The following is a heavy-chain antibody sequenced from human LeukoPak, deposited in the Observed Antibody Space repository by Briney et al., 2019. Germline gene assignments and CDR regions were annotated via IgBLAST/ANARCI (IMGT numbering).Heavy chain of an antibody. CDR1: GYSISSGYY. Sequence: SETLSLTCTVSGYSISSGYYWGWIRQPPGKGLEWIGSIYHSGSTYYNPSLKSRVTMSVDTSENQFSLKLSSVTAADTAVYYCARAQDWFDPWGQGTLVTVSS. CDR2: IYHSGST. V-gene: IGHV4-38-2*02. J-gene: IGHJ5*02. CDR3: ARAQDWFDP.